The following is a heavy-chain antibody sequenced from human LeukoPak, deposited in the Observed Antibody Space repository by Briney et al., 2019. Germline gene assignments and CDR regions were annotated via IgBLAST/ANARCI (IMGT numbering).Heavy chain of an antibody. J-gene: IGHJ4*02. D-gene: IGHD1-26*01. CDR2: ISSSGSTI. Sequence: GGSLRLSCAASGFTFSSYGMTWVRQAPGKGLEWVSYISSSGSTIYYADSVKGRFTISRDNAKNSLYLQMNSLRAEDTAVYYCARRRDSGSLQHFDYWGQGTLVTVSS. CDR3: ARRRDSGSLQHFDY. V-gene: IGHV3-48*04. CDR1: GFTFSSYG.